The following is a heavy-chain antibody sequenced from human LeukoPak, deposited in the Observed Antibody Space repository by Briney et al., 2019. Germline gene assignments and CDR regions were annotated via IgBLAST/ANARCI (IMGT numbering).Heavy chain of an antibody. CDR2: ISGSSDDI. J-gene: IGHJ6*04. Sequence: GGSLRLSCAASGFTFSSHRMNWVRQAPGKGLEWVADISGSSDDIHYADSVTGRFTISRDNAKNSVYLQMNSLRVEVTAVYYCARDSGRYGYYMDVWGKGTTVTVSS. CDR1: GFTFSSHR. V-gene: IGHV3-48*01. CDR3: ARDSGRYGYYMDV. D-gene: IGHD1-26*01.